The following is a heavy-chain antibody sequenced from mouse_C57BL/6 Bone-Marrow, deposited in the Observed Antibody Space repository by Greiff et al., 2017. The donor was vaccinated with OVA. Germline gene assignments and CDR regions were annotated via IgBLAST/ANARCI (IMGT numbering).Heavy chain of an antibody. D-gene: IGHD1-1*01. Sequence: VKLQESGPGLVQPSQSLSITCTVSGFSLTSYGVHWVRQSPGKGLEWLGVIWSGGSTDYNAAFISRLSISKDNSKSQVFFKMNSLQADDTAIYYCARNGGYGSPWFAYWGQGTLVTVSA. CDR1: GFSLTSYG. J-gene: IGHJ3*01. CDR3: ARNGGYGSPWFAY. V-gene: IGHV2-2*01. CDR2: IWSGGST.